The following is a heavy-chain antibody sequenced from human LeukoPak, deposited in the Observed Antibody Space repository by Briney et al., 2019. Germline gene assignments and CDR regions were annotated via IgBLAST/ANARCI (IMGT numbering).Heavy chain of an antibody. CDR2: INPNSGGT. Sequence: ASVKVSCKASGYTFTGYYMHWVRQAPGQGLEWMGWINPNSGGTNYAQKFQGWVTMTRDTSISTAYMELSRLRSDDTAVYYCARAMVRGVIIAPYYYYGMDVWGQGTTVTVSS. V-gene: IGHV1-2*04. CDR1: GYTFTGYY. CDR3: ARAMVRGVIIAPYYYYGMDV. D-gene: IGHD3-10*01. J-gene: IGHJ6*02.